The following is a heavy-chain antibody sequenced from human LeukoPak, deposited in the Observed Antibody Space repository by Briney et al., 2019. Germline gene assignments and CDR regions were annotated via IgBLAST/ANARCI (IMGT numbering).Heavy chain of an antibody. D-gene: IGHD3-10*01. V-gene: IGHV3-15*01. Sequence: PGGSLRLSCAASGFTFSNAWMSWVRQAPGKGLEWVGRIKSKTDGGTTDYAAPVKGRFTISRDDSKNTLYLQMNSLKTEDTAVYYSTTAFYGSGSYHYWGQGTLVTVSS. CDR1: GFTFSNAW. CDR2: IKSKTDGGTT. J-gene: IGHJ4*02. CDR3: TTAFYGSGSYHY.